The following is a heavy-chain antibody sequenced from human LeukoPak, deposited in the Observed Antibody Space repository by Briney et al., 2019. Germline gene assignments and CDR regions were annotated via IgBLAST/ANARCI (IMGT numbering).Heavy chain of an antibody. D-gene: IGHD5-12*01. CDR1: GYTFTSYY. CDR2: INPSGGST. J-gene: IGHJ4*02. Sequence: VASVKVSCKASGYTFTSYYMHWVRQAPGQGLEWMGIINPSGGSTSYAQKFQGRVTMTRDMSTSTVYMELSSLRSEDTAVYYCARDVDMVDTMSRYYFDYWGQGTLVTVSS. V-gene: IGHV1-46*01. CDR3: ARDVDMVDTMSRYYFDY.